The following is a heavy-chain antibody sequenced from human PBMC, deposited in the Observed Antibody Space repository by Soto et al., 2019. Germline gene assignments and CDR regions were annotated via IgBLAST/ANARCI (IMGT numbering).Heavy chain of an antibody. V-gene: IGHV4-31*03. D-gene: IGHD3-22*01. J-gene: IGHJ4*02. Sequence: PSETLSLTCTVSGGSISSGGYYWSWIRQHPGKGLEWIGYIYYSGSTYYNPSLKSRVTISVDTSKNQFSLKLSSVTAADTAVYYCARDQTNYYYDSSGYSHWGQGTLVTSPQ. CDR3: ARDQTNYYYDSSGYSH. CDR2: IYYSGST. CDR1: GGSISSGGYY.